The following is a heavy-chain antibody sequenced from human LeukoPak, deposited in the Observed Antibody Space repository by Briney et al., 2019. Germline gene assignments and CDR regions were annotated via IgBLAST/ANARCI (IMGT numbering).Heavy chain of an antibody. V-gene: IGHV3-30*02. D-gene: IGHD6-13*01. CDR1: GFTFSSYG. Sequence: PGGSLRLSCAASGFTFSSYGMHWVRQAPDKGLEWVAFIRYDGSNKYYADCVKGRFTISRDNSKNTLYLQMNSLRAEDTAVYYCAKDESGIAAAGNAGNYWGQGTLVTVSS. CDR2: IRYDGSNK. CDR3: AKDESGIAAAGNAGNY. J-gene: IGHJ4*02.